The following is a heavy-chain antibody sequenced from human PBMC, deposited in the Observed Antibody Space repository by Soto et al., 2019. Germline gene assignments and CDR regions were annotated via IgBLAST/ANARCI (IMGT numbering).Heavy chain of an antibody. Sequence: SETLSLTCAVSGGSISGSYYYWGWLRQSPGKGPEWIGSVFYTGFTSYNPSLESRVSVSVDTSKNQFTLKVSGVSAADTAVYYCARDTLDCSSTSCSYYYYYGMDVWGQGTTVTVSS. V-gene: IGHV4-39*02. CDR2: VFYTGFT. CDR1: GGSISGSYYY. J-gene: IGHJ6*02. CDR3: ARDTLDCSSTSCSYYYYYGMDV. D-gene: IGHD2-2*01.